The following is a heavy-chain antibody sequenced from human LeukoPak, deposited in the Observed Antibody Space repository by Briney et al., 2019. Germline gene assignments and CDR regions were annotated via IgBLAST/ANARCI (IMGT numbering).Heavy chain of an antibody. D-gene: IGHD2-8*02. CDR1: GYSYTSYW. CDR2: IFPGDSDT. J-gene: IGHJ4*02. V-gene: IGHV5-51*01. Sequence: GESLKISCKGSGYSYTSYWIAWVRQMPGKGLEWMGIIFPGDSDTTYSPSFQGRVTISADKSISAAYLQWSSLRASDTAMYYCARLGYCTGTSCGRDDLYFDYWGQGTLVTVSS. CDR3: ARLGYCTGTSCGRDDLYFDY.